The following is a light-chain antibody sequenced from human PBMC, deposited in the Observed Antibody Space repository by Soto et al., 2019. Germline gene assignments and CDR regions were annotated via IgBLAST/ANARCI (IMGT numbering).Light chain of an antibody. Sequence: IVLTHSPGTLSLSPGERATLSCRASQSVSSNLAWYQQKPGQAPRLLIYGASTRATGIPARFSGSGSGTEFTLTISSLQSEDFAVYYCQQYNNWPPITFGQGTRLEIK. V-gene: IGKV3-15*01. J-gene: IGKJ5*01. CDR2: GAS. CDR1: QSVSSN. CDR3: QQYNNWPPIT.